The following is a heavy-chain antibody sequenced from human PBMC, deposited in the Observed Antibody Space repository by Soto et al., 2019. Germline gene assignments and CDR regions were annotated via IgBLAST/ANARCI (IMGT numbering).Heavy chain of an antibody. CDR3: ATRGYSRFDY. D-gene: IGHD5-18*01. Sequence: SVKVSCKASGGTFSSYAISLVRQAPGQGIEWMGGTIPIFGTANHAHKFQGRVTITADESTSTAYLELRSLRSEATAVYYWATRGYSRFDYWGQGSLVTVAS. CDR1: GGTFSSYA. CDR2: TIPIFGTA. V-gene: IGHV1-69*13. J-gene: IGHJ4*02.